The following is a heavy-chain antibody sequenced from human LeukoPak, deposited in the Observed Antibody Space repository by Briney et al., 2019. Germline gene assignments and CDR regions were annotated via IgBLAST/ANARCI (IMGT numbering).Heavy chain of an antibody. CDR3: AKDRRVGATEAPFDY. CDR1: GFTFSSYG. CDR2: ISYDGSNK. J-gene: IGHJ4*02. Sequence: PGGSLRLSCAASGFTFSSYGMHWVRQAPGKGLEWVAVISYDGSNKYYADSVKGRFTISRDNSKNTLYLQMNSLRAEDTAVYYCAKDRRVGATEAPFDYWGQGTLVTVSS. D-gene: IGHD1-26*01. V-gene: IGHV3-30*18.